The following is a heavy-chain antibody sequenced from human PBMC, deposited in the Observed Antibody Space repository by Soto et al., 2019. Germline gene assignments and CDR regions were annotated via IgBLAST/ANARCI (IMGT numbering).Heavy chain of an antibody. CDR1: GFTFSSYW. J-gene: IGHJ4*02. Sequence: EVQLVECGGGLVQSGGSLRLSCAASGFTFSSYWMHWVRQAPGKGLVWVSRIKGDGISTNYVDSVKGRFTISRDNAKDTVFLQMNGLIADDTAVYYCARGAMGNYYNDYWGQGTLVTVSS. D-gene: IGHD3-10*01. CDR2: IKGDGIST. V-gene: IGHV3-74*01. CDR3: ARGAMGNYYNDY.